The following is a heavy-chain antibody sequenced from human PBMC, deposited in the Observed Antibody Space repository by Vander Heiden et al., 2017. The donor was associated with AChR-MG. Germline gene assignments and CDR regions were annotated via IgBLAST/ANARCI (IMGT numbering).Heavy chain of an antibody. D-gene: IGHD4-17*01. J-gene: IGHJ2*01. CDR1: GFTVSSNY. Sequence: EVQLVESGGGLIQPGGSLRLSCAASGFTVSSNYMSWVRQAPGKGLAWVSIIYRGGTTYYADSVKGRFTISRDNSKNTVYLQMNSLRAEDTAVYYCARPTVTTSWYFDLWGRGTLVTVSS. CDR3: ARPTVTTSWYFDL. CDR2: IYRGGTT. V-gene: IGHV3-53*01.